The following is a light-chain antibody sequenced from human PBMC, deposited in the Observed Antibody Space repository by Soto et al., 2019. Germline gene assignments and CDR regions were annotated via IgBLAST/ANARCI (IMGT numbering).Light chain of an antibody. CDR3: QQYHTSPLT. CDR1: QSVSSSY. CDR2: GAS. V-gene: IGKV3-20*01. Sequence: EIVLTQCPGTLSLYPGERATFSCRASQSVSSSYIAWYQQKRGQAPRRLIYGASIRATGIPDRFSGSGSGTDFTLTISRLEPEDFALYYCQQYHTSPLTFGQGTKVDIK. J-gene: IGKJ1*01.